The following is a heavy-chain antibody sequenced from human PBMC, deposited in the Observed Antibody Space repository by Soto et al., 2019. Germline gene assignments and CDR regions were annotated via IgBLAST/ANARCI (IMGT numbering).Heavy chain of an antibody. D-gene: IGHD6-13*01. CDR3: ARPRSSSRNYYGMDV. V-gene: IGHV5-51*01. J-gene: IGHJ6*02. CDR2: IYPGDSDT. Sequence: PGESLKISCKASGYSFTSYWIGWVRQMPGKGLEWMGIIYPGDSDTRYSPSFQGQVTISADKSISTAYLQWSSLKASDTAMYYCARPRSSSRNYYGMDVWGQGTTVTVSS. CDR1: GYSFTSYW.